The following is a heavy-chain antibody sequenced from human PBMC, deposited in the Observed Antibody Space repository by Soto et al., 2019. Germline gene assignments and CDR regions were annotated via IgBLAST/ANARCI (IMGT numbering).Heavy chain of an antibody. Sequence: QVQLVQSGAEVKKPGSSVKVSCKASGGTFSSYAISWVRQAPGQGLEWMGGIIPIFGTANYAQKFQGRVTITADKSTSTAYMGLSSLRSEDTAVYYCARGDSGSYNGGFDYWGQGTLVTVSS. D-gene: IGHD1-26*01. J-gene: IGHJ4*02. CDR2: IIPIFGTA. CDR1: GGTFSSYA. CDR3: ARGDSGSYNGGFDY. V-gene: IGHV1-69*06.